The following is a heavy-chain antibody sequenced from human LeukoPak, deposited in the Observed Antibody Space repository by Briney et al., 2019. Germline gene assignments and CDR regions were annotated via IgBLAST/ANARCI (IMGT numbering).Heavy chain of an antibody. J-gene: IGHJ3*02. D-gene: IGHD7-27*01. CDR1: GFTFSSYS. CDR3: ARAISGPIDAFDI. Sequence: GGSLRLSCAASGFTFSSYSMNWVRQAPGKGLEWVSSISSSSSYIYYADSVKGRFTISRDNAKNSLYLQMNSLRAEDTAVYYCARAISGPIDAFDIWGQGTMVTVSS. CDR2: ISSSSSYI. V-gene: IGHV3-21*01.